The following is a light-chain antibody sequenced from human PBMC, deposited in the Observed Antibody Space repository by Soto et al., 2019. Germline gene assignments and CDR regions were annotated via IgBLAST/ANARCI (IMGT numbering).Light chain of an antibody. CDR2: EGS. CDR3: CSYAGSTTFV. CDR1: SSDVGSYNL. Sequence: QSALTQPASVSGSPGQSITISYTGTSSDVGSYNLVSWYQQHPGKAPQVMIYEGSKRPSGVSNRFSGSKSGNTASLTISGLQAEDEADYYCCSYAGSTTFVFGTGTKLTVL. J-gene: IGLJ1*01. V-gene: IGLV2-23*01.